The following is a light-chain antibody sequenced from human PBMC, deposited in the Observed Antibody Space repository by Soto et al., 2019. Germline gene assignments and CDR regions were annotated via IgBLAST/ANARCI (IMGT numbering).Light chain of an antibody. V-gene: IGKV4-1*01. CDR1: QNILYSSNNNNY. Sequence: DIVMTQSPDSLAVSLGERATINCKSSQNILYSSNNNNYLAWYQQKPGQPPRLLIYWASTREVGVPDRFSGSGSGTDFTLTISSLQAEDVAFYYCHQFYSTPYTFGHGTKLEIK. CDR2: WAS. CDR3: HQFYSTPYT. J-gene: IGKJ2*01.